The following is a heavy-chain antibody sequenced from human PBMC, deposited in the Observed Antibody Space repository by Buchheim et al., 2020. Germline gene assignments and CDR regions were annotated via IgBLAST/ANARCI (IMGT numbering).Heavy chain of an antibody. J-gene: IGHJ4*02. V-gene: IGHV3-30-3*01. CDR2: ISYDGSNK. CDR3: ARVVSGRHIGTFDY. D-gene: IGHD1-26*01. CDR1: GFTFSSYA. Sequence: QVQLVESGGGVVQPGRSLRLSCAASGFTFSSYAMHWVRQAPGKGLEWVAVISYDGSNKYYADSVKGRFTISRDNSKNTLYLRMNSLRAEDTAVYYCARVVSGRHIGTFDYWGQGTL.